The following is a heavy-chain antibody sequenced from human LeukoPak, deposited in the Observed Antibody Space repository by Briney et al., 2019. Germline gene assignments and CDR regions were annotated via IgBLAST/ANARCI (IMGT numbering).Heavy chain of an antibody. V-gene: IGHV3-48*03. D-gene: IGHD6-19*01. Sequence: GGSLRLSRAASGFTSSSYEMNWVRQAPGRGLEWVSYISSSGSTIYYADSVKGRFTISRDNAKNSLYLQMNSLRAEDTAVYYCARARDSSGWLTTRGDFDYWGQGTLVTVSS. J-gene: IGHJ4*02. CDR2: ISSSGSTI. CDR3: ARARDSSGWLTTRGDFDY. CDR1: GFTSSSYE.